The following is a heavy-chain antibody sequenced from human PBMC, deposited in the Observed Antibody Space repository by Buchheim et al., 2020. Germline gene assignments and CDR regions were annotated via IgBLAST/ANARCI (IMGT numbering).Heavy chain of an antibody. D-gene: IGHD5-12*01. Sequence: EVQLLESGGGLVQPGGSLRLSCAASGFTFSSYAMSWVRQAPGKGLEWVSAISGSGGSTYYAASVKGRFTISRDNSKNTLYLQMNSLRAEDTAVYYCAKGGYSGYDFRRSNWFDPWGQGTL. CDR1: GFTFSSYA. J-gene: IGHJ5*02. CDR3: AKGGYSGYDFRRSNWFDP. CDR2: ISGSGGST. V-gene: IGHV3-23*01.